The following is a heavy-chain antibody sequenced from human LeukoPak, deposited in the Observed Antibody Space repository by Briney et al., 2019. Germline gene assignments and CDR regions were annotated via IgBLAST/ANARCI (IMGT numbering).Heavy chain of an antibody. Sequence: ASVKVSCKASGYTFTSNYMHWVRQAPGQGLEWMGIINPTGGSTSYAQKFQGRVTMTRDTSTSTAYMELSSLRSEDTAVYYCATTPPNYYYMDVWGKGTTVTISS. V-gene: IGHV1-46*01. CDR3: ATTPPNYYYMDV. CDR2: INPTGGST. J-gene: IGHJ6*03. CDR1: GYTFTSNY. D-gene: IGHD2-15*01.